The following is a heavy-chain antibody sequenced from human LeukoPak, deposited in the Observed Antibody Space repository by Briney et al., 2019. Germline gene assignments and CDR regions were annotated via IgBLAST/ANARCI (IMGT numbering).Heavy chain of an antibody. V-gene: IGHV3-23*01. D-gene: IGHD5-18*01. CDR2: ISGSGGRK. Sequence: GGSLRLSCAASGFTFSSYTIHWVRQAPGKGLEWVSAISGSGGRKYSADSGEGRITLSRAHYKTTLYLQMNSLRAEDTGVYYFAKDEDTAIVTLCDYWGQGTLVTVSS. J-gene: IGHJ4*02. CDR3: AKDEDTAIVTLCDY. CDR1: GFTFSSYT.